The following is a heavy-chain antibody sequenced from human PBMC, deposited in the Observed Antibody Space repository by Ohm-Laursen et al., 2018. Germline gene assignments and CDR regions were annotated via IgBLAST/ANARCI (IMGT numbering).Heavy chain of an antibody. Sequence: SLRLSCSAFGFILSDYYMDWVRQAPGKRLEWVGRIRNKAHGGTTEYAASVRGRFTISRDDSRNSLYVQMSSLHTEDTAVYYCARGYNSFDMWGQGTMVTVSS. CDR3: ARGYNSFDM. V-gene: IGHV3-72*01. CDR1: GFILSDYY. J-gene: IGHJ3*02. CDR2: IRNKAHGGTT. D-gene: IGHD5-24*01.